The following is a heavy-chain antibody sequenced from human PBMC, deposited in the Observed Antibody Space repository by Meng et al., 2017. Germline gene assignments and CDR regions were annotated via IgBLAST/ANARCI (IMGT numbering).Heavy chain of an antibody. CDR1: GGTFSRFA. Sequence: QGRLVQSGAEVKKPGSSVRVSCQASGGTFSRFAVGWVRQAPGQGLEWLGGIIPVFGTGYYAQRFQDRVTVTADESTRTAYMELSSLRSEDTAVYYCATGTTDLGKLFRFFEYWGQGTLVTVSS. J-gene: IGHJ4*02. D-gene: IGHD1/OR15-1a*01. V-gene: IGHV1-69*01. CDR3: ATGTTDLGKLFRFFEY. CDR2: IIPVFGTG.